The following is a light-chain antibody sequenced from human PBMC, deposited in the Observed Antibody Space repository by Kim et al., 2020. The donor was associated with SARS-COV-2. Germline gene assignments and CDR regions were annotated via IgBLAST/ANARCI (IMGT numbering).Light chain of an antibody. CDR2: GAS. V-gene: IGKV3-15*01. J-gene: IGKJ1*01. CDR3: QQYNRWPPRA. CDR1: QSVSGD. Sequence: SPGERATLSCRASQSVSGDLAWYQHSPGQAPRLLIYGASPRATGIPARFSGSGSGTEFTLTINTLQSEDFAVYYCQQYNRWPPRAFGQGTKVDIK.